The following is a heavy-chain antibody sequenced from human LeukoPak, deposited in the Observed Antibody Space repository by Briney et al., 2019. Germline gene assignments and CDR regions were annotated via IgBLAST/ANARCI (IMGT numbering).Heavy chain of an antibody. J-gene: IGHJ6*02. CDR3: ARSGTVTNYYYYGMDV. Sequence: PSETLSLTCTVSGGSISSSSYYWGWIRQPPGKGLEWIGSIYYSGSTYYNPSLKSRVTISVDTSKNQFSLKLSSVTAAVTAVYYCARSGTVTNYYYYGMDVWGQGTTVTVSS. CDR1: GGSISSSSYY. V-gene: IGHV4-39*01. CDR2: IYYSGST. D-gene: IGHD1-1*01.